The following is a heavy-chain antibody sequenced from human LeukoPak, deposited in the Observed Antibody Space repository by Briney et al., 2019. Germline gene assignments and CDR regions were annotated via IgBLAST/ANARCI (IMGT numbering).Heavy chain of an antibody. D-gene: IGHD3-3*02. J-gene: IGHJ4*02. CDR3: IGAYLGY. V-gene: IGHV3-15*01. CDR2: IRSKIDGGTA. CDR1: GFTFSKLW. Sequence: GESLRLSCAASGFTFSKLWVTWVRQAPEKGLEWVGRIRSKIDGGTADYAAPVKGRFTISRDDSKDTVYLQMNSLKSEDTGVYYCIGAYLGYWGRGTLVTVSS.